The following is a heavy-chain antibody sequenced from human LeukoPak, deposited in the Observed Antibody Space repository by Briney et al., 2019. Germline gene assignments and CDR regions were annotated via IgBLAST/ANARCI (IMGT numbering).Heavy chain of an antibody. J-gene: IGHJ4*02. CDR2: VDGSGSTE. CDR3: ARLGMATHAQLFDQ. Sequence: GGSLRLSCGASGFTFSSFEMNWVRQAPGKGLEWISYVDGSGSTEYYADSVKGRFTISRDNAKNSVSLQMNGLRAEDTAVYYCARLGMATHAQLFDQWGQGTLVIVSS. CDR1: GFTFSSFE. V-gene: IGHV3-48*03. D-gene: IGHD5-24*01.